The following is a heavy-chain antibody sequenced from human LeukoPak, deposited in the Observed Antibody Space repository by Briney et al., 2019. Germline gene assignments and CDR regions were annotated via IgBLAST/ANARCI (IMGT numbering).Heavy chain of an antibody. J-gene: IGHJ6*02. CDR1: GFTFGSSA. CDR2: ISNNGGYT. Sequence: GGSLRLSCAASGFTFGSSAMSWVRQAPGKGLEWVSAISNNGGYTYYADSVQGRFTISRDNAKNSLYLQMNSLRAEDTAVYYCARGGYFDWLYGMDVWGQGTTVTVSS. D-gene: IGHD3-9*01. CDR3: ARGGYFDWLYGMDV. V-gene: IGHV3-23*01.